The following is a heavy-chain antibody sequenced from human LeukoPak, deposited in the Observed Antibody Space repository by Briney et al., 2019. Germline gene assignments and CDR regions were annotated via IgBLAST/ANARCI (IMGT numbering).Heavy chain of an antibody. D-gene: IGHD2-15*01. J-gene: IGHJ3*02. CDR1: GGSISSSYYY. Sequence: SETLSLTCTVSGGSISSSYYYWGWIRQPPGKGLEWIGSIYYSGSIYYNPSLKSRVTISVDTSKNQFSLKLRSVTATDTAVYYCARDCSGGSCYGAFDIWGQGTMVTVSS. CDR2: IYYSGSI. V-gene: IGHV4-39*02. CDR3: ARDCSGGSCYGAFDI.